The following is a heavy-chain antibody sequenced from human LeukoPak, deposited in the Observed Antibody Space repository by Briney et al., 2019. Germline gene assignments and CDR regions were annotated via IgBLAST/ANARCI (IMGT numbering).Heavy chain of an antibody. CDR2: ISGSGGST. J-gene: IGHJ4*02. D-gene: IGHD4-17*01. Sequence: GASLRLSCAASGFTFSSYAMSWVRQAPGKGLEWVSAISGSGGSTYYADSVKGRFTISRDNSKNTLYLQMNSLRAEDTAVYYCAKVRSGYGDYSGIDYWGQGTLVTVSS. CDR3: AKVRSGYGDYSGIDY. CDR1: GFTFSSYA. V-gene: IGHV3-23*01.